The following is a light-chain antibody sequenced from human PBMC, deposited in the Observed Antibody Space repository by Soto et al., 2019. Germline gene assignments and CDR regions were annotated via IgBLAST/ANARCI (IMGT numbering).Light chain of an antibody. CDR1: QSVRSSY. CDR2: GAS. V-gene: IGKV3-20*01. J-gene: IGKJ4*01. Sequence: EIVLTQSPGTLSLSPGERATLSCRASQSVRSSYLAWYQQKPGQAPRLLIYGASSRATGIPDRFSGSGSGTDFTLTISRLEPEDVAVYYWQQYGSSPLTFGGGTKVEIK. CDR3: QQYGSSPLT.